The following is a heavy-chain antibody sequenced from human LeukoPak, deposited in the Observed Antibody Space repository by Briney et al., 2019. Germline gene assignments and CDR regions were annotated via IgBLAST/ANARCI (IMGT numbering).Heavy chain of an antibody. CDR1: GFTFSSYS. V-gene: IGHV3-21*01. CDR3: ARDCYGSGSYYPY. Sequence: GGSLRLSCAASGFTFSSYSMNWVRQAPGKGLEWVSSISSSSSYIYYADSVKGRFTISRDNAKNSLYLQMNSLRAEDTAVYYCARDCYGSGSYYPYWGQGTLVTVSS. J-gene: IGHJ4*02. CDR2: ISSSSSYI. D-gene: IGHD3-10*01.